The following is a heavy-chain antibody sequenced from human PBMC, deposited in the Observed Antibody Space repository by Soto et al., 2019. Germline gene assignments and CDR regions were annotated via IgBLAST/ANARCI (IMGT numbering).Heavy chain of an antibody. CDR1: GFTFRNYD. J-gene: IGHJ6*02. Sequence: GGSLRLSFAAPGFTFRNYDVPWGRQEPGEGLEGVSGIGAASDTYYPVSVQGRFTVSRDNAKKSLYLQMNSLRAGDTAVYYFARGVVVAGDYYDGMDVWGQGPRVTVSS. V-gene: IGHV3-13*01. CDR3: ARGVVVAGDYYDGMDV. D-gene: IGHD2-15*01. CDR2: IGAASDT.